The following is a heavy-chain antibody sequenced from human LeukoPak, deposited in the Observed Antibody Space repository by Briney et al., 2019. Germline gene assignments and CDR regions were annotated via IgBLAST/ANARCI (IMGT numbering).Heavy chain of an antibody. CDR1: GFTFSSYG. J-gene: IGHJ6*03. D-gene: IGHD1-26*01. Sequence: PGGSLRLSCAASGFTFSSYGMHWVRQAPGKGLEWVACIRYDGSNKYYADSVKGRFTISRDNSKNTLYLQMNSLRAEDTAVYYCAKGHDTTYYHYYFMDVWGKGTTVTISS. V-gene: IGHV3-30*02. CDR2: IRYDGSNK. CDR3: AKGHDTTYYHYYFMDV.